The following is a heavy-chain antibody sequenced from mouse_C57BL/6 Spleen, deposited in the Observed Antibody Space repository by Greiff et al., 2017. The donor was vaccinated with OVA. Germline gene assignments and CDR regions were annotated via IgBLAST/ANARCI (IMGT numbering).Heavy chain of an antibody. J-gene: IGHJ2*01. V-gene: IGHV1-69*01. D-gene: IGHD3-3*01. CDR3: ARGLGQYY. Sequence: QVQLQQPGAELVMPGASVKLSCKASGYTFTSYWMHWVKQRPGQGLEWIGEIDPSDSYTNYNQKFKGKSTLTVDKSSSTAYMQLSSLTSEDSAVYYCARGLGQYYWGQGTTLTVSS. CDR1: GYTFTSYW. CDR2: IDPSDSYT.